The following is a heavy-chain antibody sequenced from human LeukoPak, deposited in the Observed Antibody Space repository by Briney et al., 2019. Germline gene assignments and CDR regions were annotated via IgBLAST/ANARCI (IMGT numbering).Heavy chain of an antibody. D-gene: IGHD4-23*01. CDR2: INPNSSVT. CDR3: ARERGGNSPFDS. V-gene: IGHV1-2*02. Sequence: ASVKASCKTSGYTFTGYYMHWVRQAPGQGLEWMGWINPNSSVTNYAQRYQGRVTMTRDTSISAAYMELRWLTSDDTAVYYCARERGGNSPFDSWGQGTLVTVSS. J-gene: IGHJ4*02. CDR1: GYTFTGYY.